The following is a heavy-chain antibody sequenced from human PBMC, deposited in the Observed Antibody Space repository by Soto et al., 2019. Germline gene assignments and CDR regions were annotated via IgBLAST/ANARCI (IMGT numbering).Heavy chain of an antibody. Sequence: SETLSLTCAVYGGSFSGFYWSWIRQPPGKGLEWIGEINHSGSTSYNPSLNSRVTISVATSKNQFSLKLSSVTAADTAVYYCARGDYDILTGYLRGWFDPWGQGTPGTVSS. V-gene: IGHV4-34*01. CDR1: GGSFSGFY. D-gene: IGHD3-9*01. J-gene: IGHJ5*02. CDR2: INHSGST. CDR3: ARGDYDILTGYLRGWFDP.